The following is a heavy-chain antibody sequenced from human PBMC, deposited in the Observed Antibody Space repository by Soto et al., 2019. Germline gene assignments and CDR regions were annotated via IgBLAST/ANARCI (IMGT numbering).Heavy chain of an antibody. CDR1: GFTFSSYW. Sequence: TGGSLRLSCAASGFTFSSYWMSWVRQAPGKGLEWVVNIKQDGSEKYYVDSVKGRFTISRDNAKKSLYLQMNSLRAEDTAVYYCARGVCSGGSCYSYVYGMDVWGQGTTVTVSS. J-gene: IGHJ6*02. CDR3: ARGVCSGGSCYSYVYGMDV. D-gene: IGHD2-15*01. CDR2: IKQDGSEK. V-gene: IGHV3-7*04.